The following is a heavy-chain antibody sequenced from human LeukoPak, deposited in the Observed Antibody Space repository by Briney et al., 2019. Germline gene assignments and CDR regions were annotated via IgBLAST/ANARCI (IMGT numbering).Heavy chain of an antibody. J-gene: IGHJ6*02. CDR1: GFTFSSYA. CDR2: ISYDGSNK. CDR3: ARDLACSGSYCFYGMDV. D-gene: IGHD3-10*01. Sequence: PGGSLRLSCAASGFTFSSYAMHWVRQAPGKGLEWVAVISYDGSNKHYADSVKGRFTISRDNSKNTLYLQMNSLRAEDTAVYYCARDLACSGSYCFYGMDVWGQGTTVTVSS. V-gene: IGHV3-30*04.